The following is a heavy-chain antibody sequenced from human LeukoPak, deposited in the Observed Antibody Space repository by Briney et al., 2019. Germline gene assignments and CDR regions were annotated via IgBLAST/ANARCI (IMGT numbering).Heavy chain of an antibody. Sequence: ETLSLSCAASGFTVSSNYMSWVRQAPGKGLEWVSVIYSGGSTYYADSVKGRFTISRDNSKNTLYLQMNSLRAEDTAVYYCASLVVTAKGAFDIWGQGTMVTVSS. CDR1: GFTVSSNY. D-gene: IGHD2-21*02. CDR3: ASLVVTAKGAFDI. V-gene: IGHV3-53*01. J-gene: IGHJ3*02. CDR2: IYSGGST.